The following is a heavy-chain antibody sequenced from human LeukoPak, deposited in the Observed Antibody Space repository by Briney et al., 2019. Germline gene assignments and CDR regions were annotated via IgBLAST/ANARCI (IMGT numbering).Heavy chain of an antibody. CDR1: GGSISSGDYY. CDR2: MYYSGST. Sequence: SQTLSLTCTVSGGSISSGDYYWSWIRQPPGQGLEWIAYMYYSGSTYYNPSLKSRVTMSADASKNQLSLKLSSVTAAETAVYYCARPYYYDSRIDPWGQGILVTVSS. D-gene: IGHD3-22*01. V-gene: IGHV4-30-4*01. CDR3: ARPYYYDSRIDP. J-gene: IGHJ5*02.